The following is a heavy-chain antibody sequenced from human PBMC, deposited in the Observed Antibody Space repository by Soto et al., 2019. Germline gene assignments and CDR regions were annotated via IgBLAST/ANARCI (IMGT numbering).Heavy chain of an antibody. CDR3: AHSRYGSVSYYTDY. Sequence: QITLKESGPTLVKPTQTLTLTCTFSGFSLSTSGVGVGWIRQPPGKALEWLALIYWDDDKRYSPSLKSRLTTXKXTXXNQVVLTMTNMDPVDTATYYCAHSRYGSVSYYTDYWGQGTLVTVSS. D-gene: IGHD3-10*01. CDR2: IYWDDDK. J-gene: IGHJ4*02. V-gene: IGHV2-5*02. CDR1: GFSLSTSGVG.